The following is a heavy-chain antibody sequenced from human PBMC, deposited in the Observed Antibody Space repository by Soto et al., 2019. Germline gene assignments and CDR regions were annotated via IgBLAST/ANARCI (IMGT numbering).Heavy chain of an antibody. CDR2: IIPIFGTA. V-gene: IGHV1-69*01. Sequence: QVQLVQSGAEVKKPGSSVKVSCKASGGTFSSYAISWVRQAPGQGLEWMGGIIPIFGTANYAQKFQGRVTITADESTSTAYMELSSLRSEDTAVYYCASRQTHIALAGFWFDPWGQGTLVTVSS. D-gene: IGHD6-19*01. CDR3: ASRQTHIALAGFWFDP. J-gene: IGHJ5*02. CDR1: GGTFSSYA.